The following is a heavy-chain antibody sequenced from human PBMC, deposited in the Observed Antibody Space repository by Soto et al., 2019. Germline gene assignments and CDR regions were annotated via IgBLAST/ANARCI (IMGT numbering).Heavy chain of an antibody. Sequence: QVQFVQSGAEVKKPGASVKVSCKTPGYTFIRYNMHWVRQAPGQRLEWMGWINVGNGNTRYSQNFQGRVTFTRDTSGNTAYLELNSLISEDTAVYYCARPQDYEDCLDSWGQGTLVTVSS. J-gene: IGHJ4*02. CDR1: GYTFIRYN. CDR3: ARPQDYEDCLDS. CDR2: INVGNGNT. V-gene: IGHV1-3*01. D-gene: IGHD3-22*01.